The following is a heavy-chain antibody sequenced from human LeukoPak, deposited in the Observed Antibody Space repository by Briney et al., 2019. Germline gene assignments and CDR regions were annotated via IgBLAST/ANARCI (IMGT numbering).Heavy chain of an antibody. CDR3: ARQHFYGDST. V-gene: IGHV4-39*01. D-gene: IGHD4-17*01. CDR2: IYYSGNT. J-gene: IGHJ4*02. CDR1: DGSASISSTY. Sequence: SETLSLTCTVFDGSASISSTYWGWIRQSPGKGLEWIGSIYYSGNTYYNPSLKSRVTISVDTSKNQFSPKLTSVTAADTAVYYCARQHFYGDSTWGQGTLVTVSS.